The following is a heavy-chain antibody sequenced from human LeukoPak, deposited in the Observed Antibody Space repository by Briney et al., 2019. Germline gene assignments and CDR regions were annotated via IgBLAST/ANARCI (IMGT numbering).Heavy chain of an antibody. Sequence: GRSLRLSCAVSGFTFDDYAMHWVRQVPGKGLEWVSGINWNSDSIVYADSVKGRFTTSRDNAKNSLYLQMNSLRAEDTAFYYCAINGGGDSGYGNFGYWGQGTLVTVSS. V-gene: IGHV3-9*01. J-gene: IGHJ4*02. D-gene: IGHD5-12*01. CDR1: GFTFDDYA. CDR3: AINGGGDSGYGNFGY. CDR2: INWNSDSI.